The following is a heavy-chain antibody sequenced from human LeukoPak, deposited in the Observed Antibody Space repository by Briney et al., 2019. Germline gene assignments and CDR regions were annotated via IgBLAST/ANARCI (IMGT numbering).Heavy chain of an antibody. Sequence: GGSLRLSCAASGFTVSSNYMSWVRQAPGKGLEWVSVIYSGGSTYYADSVKGRFTISRHNSKNTLYLQMNSLRAEDTAVYYCAGDGPYDSSGYYRNYYYYYGMDVWGQGTTVTVSS. CDR1: GFTVSSNY. CDR2: IYSGGST. V-gene: IGHV3-53*04. D-gene: IGHD3-22*01. J-gene: IGHJ6*02. CDR3: AGDGPYDSSGYYRNYYYYYGMDV.